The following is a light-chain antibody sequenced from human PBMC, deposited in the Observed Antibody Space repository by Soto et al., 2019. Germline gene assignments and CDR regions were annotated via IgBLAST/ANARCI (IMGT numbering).Light chain of an antibody. CDR2: AAS. Sequence: DIQMTQSPSSLSASVGDRVTITCRASQGIRNDLGWYQQKPGKAPKRLIYAASSLQSGVPSRFSGSVSGNELSLTIKRLQPGDFATDYGQQHNSYQATFGPGTNLQI. CDR1: QGIRND. V-gene: IGKV1-17*01. J-gene: IGKJ2*01. CDR3: QQHNSYQAT.